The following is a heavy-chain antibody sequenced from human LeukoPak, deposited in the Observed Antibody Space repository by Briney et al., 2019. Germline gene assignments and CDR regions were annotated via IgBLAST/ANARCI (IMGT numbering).Heavy chain of an antibody. D-gene: IGHD4-11*01. V-gene: IGHV4-38-2*02. CDR3: ARTTEGGYSNGYFYYYYMDV. CDR1: GYSISSGYY. CDR2: IYHSGST. J-gene: IGHJ6*03. Sequence: PSETLSLTCTVSGYSISSGYYWGCIRQPPGKGLEWIGFIYHSGSTYYNPSLKSRVTISVDTSKNQFSLKLSSVTAADTAVYYCARTTEGGYSNGYFYYYYMDVWGKGTTVTVSS.